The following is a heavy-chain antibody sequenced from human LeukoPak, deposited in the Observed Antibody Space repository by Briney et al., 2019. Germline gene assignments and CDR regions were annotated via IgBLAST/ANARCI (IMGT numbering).Heavy chain of an antibody. Sequence: ASVKISCKASAYTFTGYYIHWVRQAPGQGLEWMGIINPGGVSTNYAQKFQGRVTMTRDMSTSTVYMELTTLRSEDTAVYYCARTAGSGWYPFDFWGQGTLVTVSS. CDR1: AYTFTGYY. CDR3: ARTAGSGWYPFDF. V-gene: IGHV1-46*01. J-gene: IGHJ4*02. CDR2: INPGGVST. D-gene: IGHD6-19*01.